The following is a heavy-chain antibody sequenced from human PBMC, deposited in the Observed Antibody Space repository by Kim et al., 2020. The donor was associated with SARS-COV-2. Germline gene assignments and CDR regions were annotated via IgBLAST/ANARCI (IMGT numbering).Heavy chain of an antibody. J-gene: IGHJ3*02. CDR1: GGSFSGYY. D-gene: IGHD2-2*01. CDR3: ARGRCGCSSSCYGDFYI. V-gene: IGHV4-34*01. Sequence: SETLSLTCAVYGGSFSGYYWSWIRQPPGKGLEWIGEINHSGSTNYNPSLKSRVTISVDTSKNQFSLKLSSVTAADTAVYYCARGRCGCSSSCYGDFYIWG. CDR2: INHSGST.